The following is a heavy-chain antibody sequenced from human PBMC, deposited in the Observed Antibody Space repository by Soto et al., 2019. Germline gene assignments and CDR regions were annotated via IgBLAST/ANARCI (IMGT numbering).Heavy chain of an antibody. D-gene: IGHD3-3*01. CDR1: GYTFTSYG. Sequence: ASVKVSCKASGYTFTSYGISWVRQAPGQGLEWMGWISAYNGNTNYAQKPQGRVTMTTDTSTSTAYMELRSLRSDDTAVYYCARDGRYDFWSGYFNYYYYYMDVWGKGTTVTVSS. V-gene: IGHV1-18*01. J-gene: IGHJ6*03. CDR2: ISAYNGNT. CDR3: ARDGRYDFWSGYFNYYYYYMDV.